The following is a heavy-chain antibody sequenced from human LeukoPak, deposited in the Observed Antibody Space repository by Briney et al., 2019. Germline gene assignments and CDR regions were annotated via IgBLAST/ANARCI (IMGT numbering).Heavy chain of an antibody. Sequence: GGSLRLSCAASGFTFSSYTMSWVRQAPGKGLEWVSAITGSGNNTYYADSVKGRFTISRDNSKNTLYLQMNSLGAEDTAVYYCAKVSDWGRPSYIDYWGQGTLVTVSS. V-gene: IGHV3-23*01. CDR2: ITGSGNNT. D-gene: IGHD7-27*01. CDR1: GFTFSSYT. CDR3: AKVSDWGRPSYIDY. J-gene: IGHJ4*02.